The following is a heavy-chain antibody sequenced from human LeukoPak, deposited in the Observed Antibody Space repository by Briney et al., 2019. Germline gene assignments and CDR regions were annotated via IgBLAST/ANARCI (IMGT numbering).Heavy chain of an antibody. Sequence: GGSLRLSCAASGFTFSSYSMNWVRQAPGKGLEWVAIIWSDGSNEVYIESVKGRFTISRDNSKNTLYLHMNSLRGEDTAMYFCARGCGGGPGCYILDYWGQGTLVTVSS. CDR3: ARGCGGGPGCYILDY. V-gene: IGHV3-33*08. J-gene: IGHJ4*02. D-gene: IGHD2-15*01. CDR1: GFTFSSYS. CDR2: IWSDGSNE.